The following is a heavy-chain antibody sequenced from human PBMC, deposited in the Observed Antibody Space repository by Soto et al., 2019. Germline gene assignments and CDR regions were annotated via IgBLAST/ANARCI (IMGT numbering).Heavy chain of an antibody. V-gene: IGHV1-69*01. CDR3: ARQFDVDRSGHFYAY. D-gene: IGHD3-22*01. J-gene: IGHJ4*02. CDR2: IIPMFGTA. Sequence: QVQLVQSGAAVKKPGSSVKISCTASGGTFNRNTISWVRQAPGQGLEWLGGIIPMFGTATYAQKFQGRVTINADESTSTAYMALSRLRSEDTAVYYCARQFDVDRSGHFYAYWGQGTLVIVSS. CDR1: GGTFNRNT.